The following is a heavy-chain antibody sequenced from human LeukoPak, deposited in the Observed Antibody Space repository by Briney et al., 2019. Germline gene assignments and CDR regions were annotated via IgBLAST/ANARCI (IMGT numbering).Heavy chain of an antibody. V-gene: IGHV3-49*04. CDR3: TRVAFWVQNNDFWSGYPDY. D-gene: IGHD3-3*01. Sequence: GRSLRLSCTASGFTFGDYAMNWVRQAPGKGLEWVSFIRNKAYGGTTEYAASAKGRFTISRDDSKSIAYLQMNSLKTEDTAVYYCTRVAFWVQNNDFWSGYPDYWGQGTLVTVSS. CDR2: IRNKAYGGTT. J-gene: IGHJ4*02. CDR1: GFTFGDYA.